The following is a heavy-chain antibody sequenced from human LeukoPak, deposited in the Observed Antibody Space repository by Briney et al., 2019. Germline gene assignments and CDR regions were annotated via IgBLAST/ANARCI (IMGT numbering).Heavy chain of an antibody. V-gene: IGHV3-21*01. CDR2: ITSSGTYI. CDR3: ARDPYSGNYGNYYYYYMDV. J-gene: IGHJ6*03. Sequence: PGGSLGLSCATSGFTFNNYNMNWVRQAPGRALEWASSITSSGTYIFYADSVKGRFTISRDNAKNSLYLQMNSLGPEDTAVYYCARDPYSGNYGNYYYYYMDVWGKGTTVTISS. CDR1: GFTFNNYN. D-gene: IGHD1-26*01.